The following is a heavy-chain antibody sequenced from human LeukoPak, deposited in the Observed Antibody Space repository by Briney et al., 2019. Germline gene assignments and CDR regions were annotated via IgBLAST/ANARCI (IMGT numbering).Heavy chain of an antibody. CDR2: ISSDGSST. CDR1: GFTFSRYW. V-gene: IGHV3-74*01. D-gene: IGHD2-21*02. Sequence: PGGSLRLSCAASGFTFSRYWMNWVRQAPGKGPVWVSRISSDGSSTYYADSVKGRFTISRDNAKNTLYLQMNSLRAEDTAVYYCARDTRYCGGDCYTFSCWGQGSLVTVS. J-gene: IGHJ4*02. CDR3: ARDTRYCGGDCYTFSC.